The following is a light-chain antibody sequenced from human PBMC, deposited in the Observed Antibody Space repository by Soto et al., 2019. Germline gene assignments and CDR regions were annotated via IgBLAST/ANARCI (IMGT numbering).Light chain of an antibody. CDR2: GAS. CDR3: QQCSNWPPK. CDR1: QSVSSSY. J-gene: IGKJ1*01. Sequence: EIVLTQSPGTLSLSPGERATLSCRASQSVSSSYLAWYQQKPGQAPRLLIYGASSRATGIPDRFSGSGSGTDFTLTISSLEPEDFAVYYCQQCSNWPPKFGQGTKVE. V-gene: IGKV3D-20*02.